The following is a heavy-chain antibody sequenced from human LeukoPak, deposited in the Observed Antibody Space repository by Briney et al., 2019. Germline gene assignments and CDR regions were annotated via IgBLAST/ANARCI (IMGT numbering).Heavy chain of an antibody. CDR3: ARGRLARSPYFDY. V-gene: IGHV3-48*01. D-gene: IGHD6-19*01. CDR1: GFTFSSYG. CDR2: ISSSSSTI. Sequence: GGSLRLSCAASGFTFSSYGMTWVRQAPGKGLEWVSYISSSSSTIYYADSVKGRFTISRDNAKNSLYLQLNGLRAEDTAVYYCARGRLARSPYFDYWGQGTLVTVSS. J-gene: IGHJ4*02.